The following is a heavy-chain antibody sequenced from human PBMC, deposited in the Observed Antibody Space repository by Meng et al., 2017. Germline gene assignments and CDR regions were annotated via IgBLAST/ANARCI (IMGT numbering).Heavy chain of an antibody. D-gene: IGHD4-17*01. Sequence: GESLKISCAASGFTFSSYGMHWVRQAPGKGLEWVAVIWYDGSNKYYADSVKGRFTISRDNSKNTLYLQMNSLRAEDTAVYYCAKGSTVTLTGWFDPWGQGTLVTFAS. CDR3: AKGSTVTLTGWFDP. CDR2: IWYDGSNK. V-gene: IGHV3-33*06. CDR1: GFTFSSYG. J-gene: IGHJ5*02.